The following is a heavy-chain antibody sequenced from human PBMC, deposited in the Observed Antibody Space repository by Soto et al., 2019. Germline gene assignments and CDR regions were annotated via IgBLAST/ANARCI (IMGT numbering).Heavy chain of an antibody. Sequence: ASVKVSCKASGYTCTIYPMHWVLQAPGQGLEWMGWINAGNGDTKYSQKFQGRVTITRDTSASTAYMELSSLRSEDTAVYYCARDWTHYDSSGPGDYWGQGTLVTVSS. D-gene: IGHD3-22*01. J-gene: IGHJ4*02. V-gene: IGHV1-3*01. CDR1: GYTCTIYP. CDR2: INAGNGDT. CDR3: ARDWTHYDSSGPGDY.